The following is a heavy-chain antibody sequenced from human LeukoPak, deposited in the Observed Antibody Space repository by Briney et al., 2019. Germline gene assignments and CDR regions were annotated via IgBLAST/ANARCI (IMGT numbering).Heavy chain of an antibody. CDR1: VLSIAITLYY. CDR2: IYTTGST. J-gene: IGHJ4*02. V-gene: IGHV4-61*02. D-gene: IGHD1-1*01. Sequence: SETLSLTCTVSVLSIAITLYYWNWLRQPAGKGLEWIGRIYTTGSTNYNPSLKSRVTISLDTARNQFPRKLISVTAPDTAFYYSARRLDGHDYWGQGTLVTVSS. CDR3: ARRLDGHDY.